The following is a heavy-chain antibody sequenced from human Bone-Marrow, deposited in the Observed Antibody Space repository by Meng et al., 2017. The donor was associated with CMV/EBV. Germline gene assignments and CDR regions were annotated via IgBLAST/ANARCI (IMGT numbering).Heavy chain of an antibody. V-gene: IGHV3-66*02. CDR3: TRGVLGSSSSSVSFDI. Sequence: GESLKISCAASGFSVSSTYINWVRQAPGKGLEWISFLYSNGNTFYADSVKGRFTISRDDSLNAVYLQMDSLGPEDTAVYYCTRGVLGSSSSSVSFDIWGQGTMVTVSS. CDR2: LYSNGNT. D-gene: IGHD6-6*01. J-gene: IGHJ3*02. CDR1: GFSVSSTY.